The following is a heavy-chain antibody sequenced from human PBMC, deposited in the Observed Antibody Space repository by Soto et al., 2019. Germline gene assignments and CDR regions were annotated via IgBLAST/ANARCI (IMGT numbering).Heavy chain of an antibody. Sequence: ASVKVSCKASGYTFTSYAMNWVRQAPGQGLEWMGWINTNTGNPTYAQGFTGRFVFSLDTSVSTAYLQICSLKAEDTAVYYCARDGSYDSSGYYYDNWFDPWGQGTLVTVSS. J-gene: IGHJ5*02. CDR3: ARDGSYDSSGYYYDNWFDP. V-gene: IGHV7-4-1*01. CDR2: INTNTGNP. D-gene: IGHD3-22*01. CDR1: GYTFTSYA.